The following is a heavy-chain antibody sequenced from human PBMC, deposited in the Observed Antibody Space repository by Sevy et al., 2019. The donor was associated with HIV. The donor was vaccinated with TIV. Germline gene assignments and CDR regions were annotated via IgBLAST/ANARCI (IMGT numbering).Heavy chain of an antibody. CDR1: GGTISSSSYR. D-gene: IGHD3-10*01. J-gene: IGHJ4*02. Sequence: SETLSLTCTVSGGTISSSSYRWGWIRQPPGKGLEWVGSIYHTGAADDNPSLKRRVTMSVDTSKNQFSLQVGSVTAADTAVYYCARWYGNNFDYWGQRALVTVSS. V-gene: IGHV4-39*01. CDR3: ARWYGNNFDY. CDR2: IYHTGAA.